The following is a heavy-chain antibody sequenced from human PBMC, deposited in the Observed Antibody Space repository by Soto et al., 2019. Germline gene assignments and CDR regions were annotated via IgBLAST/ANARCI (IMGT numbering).Heavy chain of an antibody. CDR1: GYTFTSYG. V-gene: IGHV1-18*01. CDR3: ARILTYYYDSSGYYRQYYYYGMDV. D-gene: IGHD3-22*01. Sequence: ASVKVSCKASGYTFTSYGISWVRQAPGQGLEWMGWISAYNGNTNYAQKLQGRVTMTTDTSTSTAYMELRSLRSDDTAVYYCARILTYYYDSSGYYRQYYYYGMDVWGQGTTVTVSS. J-gene: IGHJ6*02. CDR2: ISAYNGNT.